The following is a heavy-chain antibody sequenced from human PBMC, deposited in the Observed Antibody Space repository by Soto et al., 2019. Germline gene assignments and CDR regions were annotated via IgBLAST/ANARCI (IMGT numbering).Heavy chain of an antibody. CDR3: ARAEIATAGPRYFDY. V-gene: IGHV4-34*01. Sequence: QVQLQQWGAGLLKPSETLSLTCAVSGGSFSGYYWSWIRQPPEKGLEWIGEIHHSGSTNYNPSLKSRVTISVDTSKNQFSLKLSSVTAADTAVYYCARAEIATAGPRYFDYWGQGTLVTVSS. CDR1: GGSFSGYY. D-gene: IGHD6-13*01. J-gene: IGHJ4*02. CDR2: IHHSGST.